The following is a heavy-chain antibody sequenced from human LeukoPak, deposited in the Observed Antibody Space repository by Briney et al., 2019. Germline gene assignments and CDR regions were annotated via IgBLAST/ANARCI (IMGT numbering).Heavy chain of an antibody. V-gene: IGHV1-46*01. CDR2: INPSGGST. D-gene: IGHD3-10*01. Sequence: ASVKVSCKASGYTFTSYYMHWVRQAPGQGLELMGIINPSGGSTSYAQKFQGRVTMTRDTSTSTVYMELRSLRSEDTAVYYCARVGFGDLIDYWGQGTLVTVSS. CDR1: GYTFTSYY. J-gene: IGHJ4*02. CDR3: ARVGFGDLIDY.